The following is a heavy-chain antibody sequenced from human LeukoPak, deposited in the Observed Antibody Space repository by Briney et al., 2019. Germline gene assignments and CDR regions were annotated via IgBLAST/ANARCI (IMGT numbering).Heavy chain of an antibody. Sequence: PGGSLRLSCATSGFTFSSYWMSWVRQAPGKGLEWVANIKGDGTHTNYLDSVKGRCTISRDNAKNSLYLQMNSLRAEDTAVYYCARDSHRWGQNAFDIWGQGTMVTVSS. V-gene: IGHV3-7*01. CDR1: GFTFSSYW. J-gene: IGHJ3*02. CDR2: IKGDGTHT. D-gene: IGHD3-16*01. CDR3: ARDSHRWGQNAFDI.